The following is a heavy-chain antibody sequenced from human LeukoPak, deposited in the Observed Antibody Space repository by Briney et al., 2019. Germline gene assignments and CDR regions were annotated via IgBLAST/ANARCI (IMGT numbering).Heavy chain of an antibody. J-gene: IGHJ5*02. CDR2: ISAYNGNT. D-gene: IGHD1-26*01. V-gene: IGHV1-18*01. CDR3: ARGYSGSYSGWFDP. CDR1: GYTFTSYG. Sequence: GASVNVSCKASGYTFTSYGISWVRQAPGQGLEWMGWISAYNGNTNYAQKLQGRVTMTTDTSTSTAYMELRSLRSDDTAVYYCARGYSGSYSGWFDPWGREPWSPSPQ.